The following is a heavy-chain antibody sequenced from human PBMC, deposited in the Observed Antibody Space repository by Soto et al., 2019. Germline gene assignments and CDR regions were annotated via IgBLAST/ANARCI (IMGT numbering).Heavy chain of an antibody. CDR2: ISYDGSNK. Sequence: QVQLVESGGGVVQPGRSLRLSCAASGFTFSSYGMHWVRQAPGKGLEWVAVISYDGSNKYYADSVKGRFTISRDNSKNKLYLQMNGLRAEDTAVFYCAKARGYSYNYGLDVWGQGATVAVSS. CDR1: GFTFSSYG. CDR3: AKARGYSYNYGLDV. J-gene: IGHJ6*02. D-gene: IGHD5-18*01. V-gene: IGHV3-30*18.